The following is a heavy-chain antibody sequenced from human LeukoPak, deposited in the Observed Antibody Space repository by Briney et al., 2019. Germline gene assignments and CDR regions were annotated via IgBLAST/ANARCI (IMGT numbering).Heavy chain of an antibody. V-gene: IGHV1-69*06. J-gene: IGHJ5*02. CDR1: GGTFSSYA. CDR3: AGGCITMVRGSPYNWFDP. Sequence: SVTVSCKACGGTFSSYAISWVGQAPGKGSEWMGGMIPIFGKANYAQKFQGRVTINAEKSTTTAYIELTTLRSEDTAVYYCAGGCITMVRGSPYNWFDPWGQGTLVTVSS. CDR2: MIPIFGKA. D-gene: IGHD3-10*01.